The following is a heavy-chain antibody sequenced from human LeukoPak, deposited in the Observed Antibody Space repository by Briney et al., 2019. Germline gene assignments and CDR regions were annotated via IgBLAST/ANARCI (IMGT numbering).Heavy chain of an antibody. D-gene: IGHD3-22*01. CDR3: ARDYCDSSGYYVGDY. V-gene: IGHV4-30-2*01. Sequence: SETLSLTCAVSGGSISSGGYSWSWIRQPPGKGLEWIGYIYHSGSTYYNPSLKSRVTISVDRSKNQFSLKLSSVTAADTAVYYCARDYCDSSGYYVGDYWGQGTLVTVSS. J-gene: IGHJ4*02. CDR1: GGSISSGGYS. CDR2: IYHSGST.